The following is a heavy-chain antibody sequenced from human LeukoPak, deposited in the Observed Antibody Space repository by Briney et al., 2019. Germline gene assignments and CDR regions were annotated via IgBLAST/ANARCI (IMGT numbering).Heavy chain of an antibody. J-gene: IGHJ3*02. V-gene: IGHV1-69*13. D-gene: IGHD5-12*01. Sequence: GASVKVSCKASGGTFSSYAISWVRQAPGQGLEWMGGIIPIFGTANYAQKFQGRVTITADESTSTAYMELSSLRSEDTAVYYCARVRVRARLSDAFDIWGQGTMVTVSS. CDR2: IIPIFGTA. CDR1: GGTFSSYA. CDR3: ARVRVRARLSDAFDI.